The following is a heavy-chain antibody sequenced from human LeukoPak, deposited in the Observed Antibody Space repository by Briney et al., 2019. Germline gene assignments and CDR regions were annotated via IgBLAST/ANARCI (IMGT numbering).Heavy chain of an antibody. D-gene: IGHD5-18*01. J-gene: IGHJ4*02. V-gene: IGHV3-21*01. CDR3: ARAGSIQMYYFDY. Sequence: GSLRLSCAASGFTFSSYSMNWVRQAPGKGLEWVSSISSSSSYIYYADSVKGRFTISRDNAKNSLYLQMNSLRAEDTAVYYCARAGSIQMYYFDYWGQGTLVTVSS. CDR2: ISSSSSYI. CDR1: GFTFSSYS.